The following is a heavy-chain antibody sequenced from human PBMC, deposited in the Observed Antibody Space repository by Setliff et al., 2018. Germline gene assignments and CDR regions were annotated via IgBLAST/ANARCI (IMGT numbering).Heavy chain of an antibody. CDR2: ISNSGSHT. CDR1: GFTFNTYS. Sequence: LRLSCAVSGFTFNTYSMNWVRQAPGKGLEWVSSISNSGSHTYYADSVKGRFTISRDNAKNSLYLQMNSLRAEDTAVYYCARFYGNYPFDYWGQGILVTVSS. V-gene: IGHV3-21*01. D-gene: IGHD4-17*01. J-gene: IGHJ4*02. CDR3: ARFYGNYPFDY.